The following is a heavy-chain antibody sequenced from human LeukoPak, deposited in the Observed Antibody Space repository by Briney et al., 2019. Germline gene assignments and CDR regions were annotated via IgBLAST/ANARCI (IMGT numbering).Heavy chain of an antibody. CDR2: ISSSSSTI. D-gene: IGHD3-22*01. CDR3: ARDFPYYYDISGYYFDY. CDR1: GFTLSSYN. V-gene: IGHV3-48*01. Sequence: PGGSLRLSCAASGFTLSSYNMNWVRQAPGKGLEWVSYISSSSSTIYYADSVKGRFTISRENAKNSLYLQMNSLRAEDTAVYYCARDFPYYYDISGYYFDYWGQGTLVTVSS. J-gene: IGHJ4*02.